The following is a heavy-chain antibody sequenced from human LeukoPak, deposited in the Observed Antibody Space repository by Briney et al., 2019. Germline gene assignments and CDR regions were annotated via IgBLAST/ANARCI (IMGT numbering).Heavy chain of an antibody. V-gene: IGHV3-74*01. CDR1: GFTFSDYW. D-gene: IGHD3-10*01. CDR2: ISTDGDTT. J-gene: IGHJ4*02. Sequence: GGSLRLSCVASGFTFSDYWIHWVRQTPGKGLGWVSRISTDGDTTNYADSVKGRFTISRDNAKNTLYLQMNNLRVEDTAVYYCARDRGPKTGFMVREAYDYWGQGTLVTVSS. CDR3: ARDRGPKTGFMVREAYDY.